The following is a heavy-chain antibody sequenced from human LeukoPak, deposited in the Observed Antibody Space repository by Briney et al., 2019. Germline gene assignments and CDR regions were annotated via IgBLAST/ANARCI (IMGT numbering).Heavy chain of an antibody. CDR3: ASIITTMVDPDWFDP. Sequence: ASETLSLTCTVSGGSISSSSYLWGWIRQPPGKGLEWIGSIYYSGSTYSSPSLKSLVTISVDTSKNQFSLKLSSVTAADTAVYYCASIITTMVDPDWFDPWGQGTLVTASS. CDR2: IYYSGST. V-gene: IGHV4-39*01. CDR1: GGSISSSSYL. D-gene: IGHD3-10*01. J-gene: IGHJ5*02.